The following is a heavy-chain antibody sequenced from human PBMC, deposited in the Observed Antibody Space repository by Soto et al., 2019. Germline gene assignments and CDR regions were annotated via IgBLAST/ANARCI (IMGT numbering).Heavy chain of an antibody. V-gene: IGHV5-51*01. Sequence: GESLKISCKGSGYSFTSYWIGWVRQMPGKGLEWMGIIYPGDSDTRYSPSFQGQVTISADKSISTAYLQWSSLKASDTAMYYCARDKYGLHDYYYYGMDVWGQGTTVTVSS. D-gene: IGHD5-12*01. J-gene: IGHJ6*02. CDR1: GYSFTSYW. CDR2: IYPGDSDT. CDR3: ARDKYGLHDYYYYGMDV.